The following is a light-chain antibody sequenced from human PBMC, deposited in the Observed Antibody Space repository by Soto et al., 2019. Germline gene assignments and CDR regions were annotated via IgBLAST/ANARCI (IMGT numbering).Light chain of an antibody. J-gene: IGKJ4*01. Sequence: EIVLTQSPGTLSLSPGDRDTLSCRTSQSLTSNNLAWHQQKPGQAPRLLIDLTSRRATGTPDRFSGSGSGTDFTLTISRLEPEDFAVYFCQQYDTSPPTFGGGTKVESK. CDR2: LTS. V-gene: IGKV3-20*01. CDR1: QSLTSNN. CDR3: QQYDTSPPT.